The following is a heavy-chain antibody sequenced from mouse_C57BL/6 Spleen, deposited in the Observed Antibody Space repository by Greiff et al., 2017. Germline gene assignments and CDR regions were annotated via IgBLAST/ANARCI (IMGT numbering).Heavy chain of an antibody. V-gene: IGHV1-82*01. J-gene: IGHJ2*01. CDR3: ERATTVAPYDLDY. D-gene: IGHD1-1*01. Sequence: VQLQQPGPELVKPGASVKISCKASGYAFSSSWMHWVKQRPGKGLEWIGRIYPDDGDTNYNGKFKGKATLTVDKSSSTAYMQLSSLTSEDSAVYVCERATTVAPYDLDYWGQGTTLTVSS. CDR2: IYPDDGDT. CDR1: GYAFSSSW.